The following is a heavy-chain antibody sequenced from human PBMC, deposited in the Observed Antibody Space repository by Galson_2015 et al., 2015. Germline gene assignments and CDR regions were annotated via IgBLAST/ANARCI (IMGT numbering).Heavy chain of an antibody. Sequence: SLRLSCAASGFTFSNAWMGWVRQAPGKGLEWVGRIKTKSDAGTADYAATVKGRFTISRDDSENKLYLQMNSLKNEDKAVYYCTARYNWNYDGIGYWGQGTLVTVSS. CDR3: TARYNWNYDGIGY. CDR2: IKTKSDAGTA. V-gene: IGHV3-15*01. D-gene: IGHD1-7*01. CDR1: GFTFSNAW. J-gene: IGHJ4*02.